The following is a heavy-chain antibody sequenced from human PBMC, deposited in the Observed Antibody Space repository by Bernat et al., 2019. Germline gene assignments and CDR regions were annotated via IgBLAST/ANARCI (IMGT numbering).Heavy chain of an antibody. J-gene: IGHJ5*02. CDR2: INWNGGST. D-gene: IGHD3-9*01. V-gene: IGHV3-20*04. CDR3: ARGVLDILTDSKGWFDP. Sequence: EVQLVESGGGVVRPGGSLRLSCAASGFTFDDYGMSWVRQAPGKGLEWVSGINWNGGSTGYADSVKGRFTISRDNAKNSLYLQMNSLRAEDTALYYCARGVLDILTDSKGWFDPWGQGTLVTVSS. CDR1: GFTFDDYG.